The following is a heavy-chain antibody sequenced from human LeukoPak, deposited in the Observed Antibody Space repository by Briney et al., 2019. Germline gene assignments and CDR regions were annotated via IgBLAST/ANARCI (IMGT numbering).Heavy chain of an antibody. Sequence: GGSLRLSCAASGFTFSTYWMSWVRQAPGKGLEWVANIKQDGSEKYYVDSVKGRFTISRDNAKNSLYLQMNSLRVEDTAVYYCAREVKWEVVPIWGQGTLVTVSS. CDR3: AREVKWEVVPI. CDR2: IKQDGSEK. CDR1: GFTFSTYW. J-gene: IGHJ4*02. D-gene: IGHD1-26*01. V-gene: IGHV3-7*01.